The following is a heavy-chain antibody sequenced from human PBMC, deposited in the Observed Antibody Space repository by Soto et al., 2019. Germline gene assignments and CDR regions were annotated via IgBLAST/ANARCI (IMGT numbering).Heavy chain of an antibody. V-gene: IGHV3-66*01. CDR3: TSRPGS. CDR1: GFTVSNNY. D-gene: IGHD7-27*01. CDR2: IYSGGNT. Sequence: EVQLVESGGGLVQPGGSLRLSCAASGFTVSNNYMSWVRQAPGKGLEWVSFIYSGGNTYYADSVKGSLTNSRDKDKNTLYLQLNDLRGEDTAGYYCTSRPGSWGQGTLVTVSS. J-gene: IGHJ5*02.